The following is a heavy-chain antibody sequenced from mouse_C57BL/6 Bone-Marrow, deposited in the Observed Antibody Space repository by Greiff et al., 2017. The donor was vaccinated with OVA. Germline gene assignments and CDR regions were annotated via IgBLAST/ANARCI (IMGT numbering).Heavy chain of an antibody. J-gene: IGHJ2*01. D-gene: IGHD1-1*01. V-gene: IGHV5-9-1*02. Sequence: EVQRVESGEGLVKPGGSLKLSCAASGFTFSSYAMSWVRQTPEKRLEWVAYISSGGDYIYYADTVKGRFTISRDNARNTLYLQMSSLKSEDTAMYYCTRKGPLLDLDYWGQGTTLTVSS. CDR2: ISSGGDYI. CDR1: GFTFSSYA. CDR3: TRKGPLLDLDY.